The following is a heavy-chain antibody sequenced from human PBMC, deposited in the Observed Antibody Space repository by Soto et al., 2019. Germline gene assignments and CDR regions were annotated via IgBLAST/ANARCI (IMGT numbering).Heavy chain of an antibody. CDR3: ARVAGIAVAGTFDY. Sequence: SVKVSCKASGGTFSSYAISWVRQAPGQGLEWMGGIIPIFGTANYAQKFQGRVTITADESTSTAYMELSSLRSEDTAVYYCARVAGIAVAGTFDYWGQGTLVTVSS. J-gene: IGHJ4*02. V-gene: IGHV1-69*13. CDR2: IIPIFGTA. D-gene: IGHD6-19*01. CDR1: GGTFSSYA.